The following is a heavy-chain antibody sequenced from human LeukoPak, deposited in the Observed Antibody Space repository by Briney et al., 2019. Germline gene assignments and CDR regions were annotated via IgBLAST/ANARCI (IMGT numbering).Heavy chain of an antibody. V-gene: IGHV3-NL1*01. Sequence: PGGSLRLSCVASGFTFNNYGMIWVRRAPGKGLEWVAGINAGGSHSYYADSVNGRFTSSRDNSKNTLYLQMNSLRAEDTAVYYCARREGYDILTGYYRVGAFDIWGQGTMVTVSS. J-gene: IGHJ3*02. D-gene: IGHD3-9*01. CDR2: INAGGSHS. CDR1: GFTFNNYG. CDR3: ARREGYDILTGYYRVGAFDI.